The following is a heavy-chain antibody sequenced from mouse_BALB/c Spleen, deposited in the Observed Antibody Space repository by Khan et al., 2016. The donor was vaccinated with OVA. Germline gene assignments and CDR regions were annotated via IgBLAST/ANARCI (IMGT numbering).Heavy chain of an antibody. V-gene: IGHV2-6*02. CDR1: GFSLTSYG. D-gene: IGHD2-3*01. CDR2: IWSDGST. Sequence: VQLVESGLGLVAPSQSLSITCTVSGFSLTSYGIHWVRQPPGKGLEWLVVIWSDGSTNYNSVLKSRLSISKDNSKSQVFLKMNSLQTDDTAIYYCARWFDGYSSLYAMDYWGQGTSVTVSS. CDR3: ARWFDGYSSLYAMDY. J-gene: IGHJ4*01.